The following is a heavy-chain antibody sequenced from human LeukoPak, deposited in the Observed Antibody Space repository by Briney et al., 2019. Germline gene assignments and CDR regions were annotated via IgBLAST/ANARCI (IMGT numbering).Heavy chain of an antibody. CDR2: IYTSGNT. CDR3: ARLYSSSSYFDY. D-gene: IGHD6-13*01. CDR1: GGSISSYY. V-gene: IGHV4-4*09. J-gene: IGHJ4*02. Sequence: SETLSLTCTVSGGSISSYYWSWIRQPPRKGLEWIGFIYTSGNTNYNPSLKSRVTISVDTSKNQFSLKLSSVTAADTAVYYCARLYSSSSYFDYWGQGTLVTVSS.